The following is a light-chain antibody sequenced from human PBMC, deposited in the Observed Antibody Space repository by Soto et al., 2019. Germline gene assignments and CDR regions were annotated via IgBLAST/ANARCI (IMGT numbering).Light chain of an antibody. V-gene: IGLV8-61*01. Sequence: QAVLTQESSFSVSPGGTVTLTCGLISGSVSTAHNPNWYQQTPGQAPRTLIYSTTTRSSGVPDRFSGSILGNKAALTITGAQADDESDYYCALFMGNGISVFGTGTKLTVL. J-gene: IGLJ1*01. CDR1: SGSVSTAHN. CDR2: STT. CDR3: ALFMGNGISV.